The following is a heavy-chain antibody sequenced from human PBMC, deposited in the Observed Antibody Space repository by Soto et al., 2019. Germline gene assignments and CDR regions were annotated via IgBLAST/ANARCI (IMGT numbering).Heavy chain of an antibody. CDR2: IYWDNDK. CDR1: GFSLSTTGVG. Sequence: QITLKESGPTLVKPTQTLTLTCSFSGFSLSTTGVGVGWIRQSPGKALEWLAIIYWDNDKRYSPSLKSRVTITKVISKNQVVLTVTNMDPVDTGTYYCALSLWFGELHWGQGALVIVSS. D-gene: IGHD3-10*01. J-gene: IGHJ4*02. CDR3: ALSLWFGELH. V-gene: IGHV2-5*02.